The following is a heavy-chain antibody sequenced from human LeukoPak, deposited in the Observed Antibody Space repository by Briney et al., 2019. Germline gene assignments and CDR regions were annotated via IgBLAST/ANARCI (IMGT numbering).Heavy chain of an antibody. CDR3: AKPSTGGYCSSTSCFWVY. D-gene: IGHD2-2*01. Sequence: TGGSLRLSCAASGFTFSSYAMSWVRQAPGKGLEWVSAISGSGGSTYYADSVKGRFTISRDNSKNTLYLQMNSLRAEDTAVYYCAKPSTGGYCSSTSCFWVYWGQGILVTVSS. V-gene: IGHV3-23*01. CDR2: ISGSGGST. J-gene: IGHJ4*02. CDR1: GFTFSSYA.